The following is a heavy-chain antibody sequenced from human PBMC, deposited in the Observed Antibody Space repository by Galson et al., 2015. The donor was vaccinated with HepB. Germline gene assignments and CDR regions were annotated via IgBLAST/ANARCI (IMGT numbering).Heavy chain of an antibody. CDR2: VSPYNGDT. D-gene: IGHD5-24*01. CDR1: GYSFTTYF. Sequence: SVKVSCKASGYSFTTYFINWVRQAPGQGLQWMGRVSPYNGDTHYAPDLQDRVTITTDTSTTTAYLELGSLTSDDTAVYYCARGGMGTVVGRTFDYWGHGTLVTVSS. CDR3: ARGGMGTVVGRTFDY. V-gene: IGHV1-18*01. J-gene: IGHJ4*01.